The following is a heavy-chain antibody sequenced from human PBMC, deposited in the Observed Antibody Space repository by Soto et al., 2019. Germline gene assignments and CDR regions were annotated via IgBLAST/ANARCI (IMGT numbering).Heavy chain of an antibody. CDR1: GSTFSNAT. CDR2: IKRKTDGGTT. V-gene: IGHV3-15*07. Sequence: GGPLSLPCAASGSTFSNATINWVRQAPAQGLEWVGHIKRKTDGGTTDFAARVKGRFAISRDDSKDIVYLQMNRLKTEDTGIYYCSIDSYSTMIVVGFDYWGHGTLVTVSS. J-gene: IGHJ4*01. CDR3: SIDSYSTMIVVGFDY. D-gene: IGHD3-22*01.